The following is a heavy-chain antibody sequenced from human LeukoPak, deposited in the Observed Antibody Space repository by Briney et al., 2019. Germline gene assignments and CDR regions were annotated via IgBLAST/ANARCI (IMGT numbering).Heavy chain of an antibody. D-gene: IGHD3-10*01. CDR3: AKGLSYYYYGMDV. V-gene: IGHV3-23*01. CDR2: ISGSGGST. Sequence: GGSLRLSCAASGLTFNNYALSWVRQAPGKGLEWVSAISGSGGSTYYADSAKGRFTISRDNSKNTLYLQMNSLRAEDTAVYYCAKGLSYYYYGMDVWGQGTTVTVSS. CDR1: GLTFNNYA. J-gene: IGHJ6*02.